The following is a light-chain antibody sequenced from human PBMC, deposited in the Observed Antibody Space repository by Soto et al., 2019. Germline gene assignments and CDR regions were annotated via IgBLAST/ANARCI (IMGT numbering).Light chain of an antibody. Sequence: QSVLTQPPSVSGAPGQRVTISCTGSSSNTGAGYDVHWYQQLPGTAPKLLIYGNSNRPSGVPDRISGSKSGTSASLAITGLQAEDEADYYCQSYDSSLSGVVFGGGTKLTVL. J-gene: IGLJ2*01. CDR2: GNS. CDR3: QSYDSSLSGVV. CDR1: SSNTGAGYD. V-gene: IGLV1-40*01.